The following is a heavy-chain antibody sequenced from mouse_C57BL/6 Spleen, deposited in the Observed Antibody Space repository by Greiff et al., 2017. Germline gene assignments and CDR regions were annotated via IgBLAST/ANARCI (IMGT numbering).Heavy chain of an antibody. V-gene: IGHV5-4*01. CDR3: ARDSAITTEYYYAMDY. J-gene: IGHJ4*01. Sequence: EVKLMESGGGLVKPGGSLKLSCAASGFTFSSYAMSWVRQTPEKRLAWVATLSDGGSYTYYPDNVKGRFTISRDNAKNNLYLQMSHLKSEDTAIYYCARDSAITTEYYYAMDYWGQGTSVTVSS. D-gene: IGHD1-1*01. CDR1: GFTFSSYA. CDR2: LSDGGSYT.